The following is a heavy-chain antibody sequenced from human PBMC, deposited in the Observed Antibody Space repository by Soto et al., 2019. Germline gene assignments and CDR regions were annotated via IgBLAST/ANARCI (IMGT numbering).Heavy chain of an antibody. Sequence: QLQLQESGPGLVKPSETLSLTCTVSGGSISTTGYYWGWIRQPPGKGLEWIGSIYSTWSAYSNPSLKSRGTISVDTSKNQFSLKLTSVTAADTALYYCARHRGYNYGANDYWGQVTLVTVSS. CDR3: ARHRGYNYGANDY. V-gene: IGHV4-39*01. CDR1: GGSISTTGYY. J-gene: IGHJ4*02. CDR2: IYSTWSA. D-gene: IGHD5-18*01.